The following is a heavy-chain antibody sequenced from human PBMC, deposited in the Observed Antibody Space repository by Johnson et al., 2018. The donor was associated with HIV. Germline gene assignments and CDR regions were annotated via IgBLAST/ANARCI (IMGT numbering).Heavy chain of an antibody. CDR1: GFTFSSYW. D-gene: IGHD1-26*01. J-gene: IGHJ3*02. CDR3: AREWDPRTPDAFDI. CDR2: IKQDGSEK. V-gene: IGHV3-7*01. Sequence: EVQLVEFGGGLVQPGGSLRLSCAASGFTFSSYWMSWVRQAPGKGLEWVANIKQDGSEKYYVDSVKGRFTISRDNAKNTLYLQMNSLRAEDTAVYYCAREWDPRTPDAFDIWGQGTMVTVSS.